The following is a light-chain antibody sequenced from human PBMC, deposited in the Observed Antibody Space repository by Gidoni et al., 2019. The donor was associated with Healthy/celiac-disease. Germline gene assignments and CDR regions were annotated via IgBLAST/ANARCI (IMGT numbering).Light chain of an antibody. J-gene: IGLJ1*01. CDR2: QDS. Sequence: YELTPPPSVSVSPGQTASITCPGDKLGDKYACWYQQKPGQSPVLVIYQDSKRPSGIPERFSGSNSGNTATLTISGTQAMDEADYYCQAWDSSTVFGTGTKVTVL. CDR1: KLGDKY. V-gene: IGLV3-1*01. CDR3: QAWDSSTV.